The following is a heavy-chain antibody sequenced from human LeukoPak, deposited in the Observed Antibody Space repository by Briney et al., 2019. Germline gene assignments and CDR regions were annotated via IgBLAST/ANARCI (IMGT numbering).Heavy chain of an antibody. CDR1: GGSISGSSYY. CDR2: IYYSGGT. V-gene: IGHV4-61*01. D-gene: IGHD7-27*01. Sequence: PSETLSLTCTVSGGSISGSSYYWMWIRQPPGKGLEWIGYIYYSGGTHYNPSLKSRVTMLVDTSKNQFSLKLTAVTAADTAVYYCARETPGAGHFDYWGQGSLVTVSS. J-gene: IGHJ4*02. CDR3: ARETPGAGHFDY.